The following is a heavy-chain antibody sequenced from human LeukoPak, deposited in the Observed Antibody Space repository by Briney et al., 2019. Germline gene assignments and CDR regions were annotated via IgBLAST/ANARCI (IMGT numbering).Heavy chain of an antibody. D-gene: IGHD3-3*01. Sequence: GGSLRLSCAASGFTFSSYTMNWVRQAPGKGLEWVSSISSSSLYIYYADSVKGRFTISRDNAKNSLDLQMNSLRAEDTAVYYCARSGPSYDDAFAICGQGTMVTVSS. CDR1: GFTFSSYT. V-gene: IGHV3-21*01. J-gene: IGHJ3*02. CDR2: ISSSSLYI. CDR3: ARSGPSYDDAFAI.